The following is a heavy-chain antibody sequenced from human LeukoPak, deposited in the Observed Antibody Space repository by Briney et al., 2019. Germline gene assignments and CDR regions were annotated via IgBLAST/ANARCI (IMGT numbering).Heavy chain of an antibody. J-gene: IGHJ3*02. CDR1: GSTFSSYS. D-gene: IGHD3-16*02. CDR3: ARDRYDYVWGSYRYFSDAFDI. CDR2: ISSSSSTI. Sequence: GGSLRLSCAASGSTFSSYSMNWVRQAPGKGLEWVSYISSSSSTIYYADSVKGRFTISRDNAKNSLYLQMNSLRDEDTAVYYCARDRYDYVWGSYRYFSDAFDIWGQGTMVTVSS. V-gene: IGHV3-48*02.